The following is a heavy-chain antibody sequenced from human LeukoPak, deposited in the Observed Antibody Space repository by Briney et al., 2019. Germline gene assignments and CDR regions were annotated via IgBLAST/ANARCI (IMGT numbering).Heavy chain of an antibody. CDR2: ISSSGSTI. Sequence: GGSLRLSCAASGFTFSSYEMNWVRQAPGKGLEWVSYISSSGSTIYYADSVKGRFTISRDNAKNSLYLQMNSLRAEDTAVYYCARDFEVTAPDAFDIWGQGTMVTVSS. D-gene: IGHD2-21*02. CDR1: GFTFSSYE. CDR3: ARDFEVTAPDAFDI. J-gene: IGHJ3*02. V-gene: IGHV3-48*03.